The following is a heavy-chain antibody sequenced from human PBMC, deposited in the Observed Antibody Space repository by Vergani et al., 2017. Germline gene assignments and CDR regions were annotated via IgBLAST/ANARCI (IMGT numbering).Heavy chain of an antibody. V-gene: IGHV1-69*01. CDR3: ASRITGTTDLIEFDY. D-gene: IGHD1-7*01. CDR1: GGPFSSYA. CDR2: IIPIFGTA. Sequence: QVQLVQSGAEVKKPGSSVKVSCKASGGPFSSYAISWVRQAPGQGLEWLGGIIPIFGTANYGQKCQGRVTITADESTSTAYMELSSLRSEDTAVYYCASRITGTTDLIEFDYWGQGTLVTVSS. J-gene: IGHJ4*02.